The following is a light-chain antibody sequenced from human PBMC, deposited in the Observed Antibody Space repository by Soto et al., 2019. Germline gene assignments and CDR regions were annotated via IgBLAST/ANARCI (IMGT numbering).Light chain of an antibody. CDR2: DSS. CDR3: QQYGSSVYT. V-gene: IGKV3-20*01. Sequence: EIVLTQSPGTLSLSPGERATLSCRASQSVSSSYLAWYQQKPGQAPRLLIYDSSTGATGIPDRFRGSGSGTDFTLTIHRLEPEDFAVYYCQQYGSSVYTFGQGTKLEI. CDR1: QSVSSSY. J-gene: IGKJ2*01.